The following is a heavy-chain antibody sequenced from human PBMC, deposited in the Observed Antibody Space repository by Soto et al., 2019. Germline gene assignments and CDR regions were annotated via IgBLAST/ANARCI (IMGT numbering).Heavy chain of an antibody. Sequence: QVQLVQSGAEVKKPGASVKVSCKTSGYTFTTFAISWVRQAPGQGLEWMGWISAYGDNTNYAQKFQGRVTMTTDTSPNTAYVELRNLRSDDTAIYHCARDDAAGSHYFDNWGQGTLVTVSS. CDR1: GYTFTTFA. CDR3: ARDDAAGSHYFDN. CDR2: ISAYGDNT. D-gene: IGHD6-13*01. J-gene: IGHJ4*02. V-gene: IGHV1-18*01.